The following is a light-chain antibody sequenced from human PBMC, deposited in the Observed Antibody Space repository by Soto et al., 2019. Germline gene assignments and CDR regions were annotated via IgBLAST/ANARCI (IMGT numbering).Light chain of an antibody. V-gene: IGKV3-11*01. CDR2: DAS. CDR1: QSVSSD. CDR3: QERSNWPPET. Sequence: IVLTQSPATLSLSPGERATLSCRASQSVSSDLAWYQQKPGQSPRLLIYDASNRATGIPARFSGSGSGTDFTLTISSREPEDFAVYYCQERSNWPPETFGQGTRLEIK. J-gene: IGKJ5*01.